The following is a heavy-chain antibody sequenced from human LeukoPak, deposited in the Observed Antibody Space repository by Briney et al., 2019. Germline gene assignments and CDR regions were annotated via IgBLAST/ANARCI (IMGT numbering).Heavy chain of an antibody. CDR3: ARDRYCSSN. CDR1: GFTFSSYA. D-gene: IGHD2-2*01. J-gene: IGHJ4*02. Sequence: QPGGSLRLSCAASGFTFSSYAMSWVRQAPGKGLEWVANIKEDGTEKYYVGSVKGRFTISRDNAKSSLYLQMNSLRVEDTAVYYCARDRYCSSNWGQGTLVTVSS. CDR2: IKEDGTEK. V-gene: IGHV3-7*01.